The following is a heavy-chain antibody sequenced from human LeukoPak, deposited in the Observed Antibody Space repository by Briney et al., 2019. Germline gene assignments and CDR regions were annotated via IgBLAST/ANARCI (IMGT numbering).Heavy chain of an antibody. CDR2: IYYSGST. D-gene: IGHD3-10*01. Sequence: SETLSLTCTVPGGSISSYYWSWIRQPPGKGLEWMGYIYYSGSTNYNPSLKSRVTISVDTSKNQFSLKLSAVTAADTVVYYCARAGDAWFGEFSDYWGQGTLVTVSS. J-gene: IGHJ4*02. CDR3: ARAGDAWFGEFSDY. V-gene: IGHV4-59*01. CDR1: GGSISSYY.